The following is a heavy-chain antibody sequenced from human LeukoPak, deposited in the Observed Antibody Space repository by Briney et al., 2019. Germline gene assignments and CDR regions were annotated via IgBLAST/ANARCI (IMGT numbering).Heavy chain of an antibody. V-gene: IGHV3-7*01. J-gene: IGHJ4*02. CDR2: IKQDGSEK. D-gene: IGHD3-9*01. CDR3: ATDILRYFDWPYYYFDY. Sequence: GGSLRLSCAASGFTFSSYWMSWVRQAPGKGLEWVANIKQDGSEKYYVDSVKGRFTISRDNAKNSLYLQMNSLRAEDTAVYYCATDILRYFDWPYYYFDYWGQGTLVTVSS. CDR1: GFTFSSYW.